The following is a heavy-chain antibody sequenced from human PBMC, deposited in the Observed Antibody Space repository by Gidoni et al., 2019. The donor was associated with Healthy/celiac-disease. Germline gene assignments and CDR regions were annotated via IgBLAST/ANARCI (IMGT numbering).Heavy chain of an antibody. CDR2: IYNSGST. CDR1: GASISSSSSY. V-gene: IGHV4-39*07. D-gene: IGHD4-17*01. Sequence: QLQLQESGPGLLTPSETMSLTCTVSGASISSSSSYWGWIRQPPGQGLEWIGSIYNSGSTYYNPSLKSRATISVDTSKTQFTLKLSSVTAADTAVYYGARDNRLYYGDYGLPLDYWGQGTLVTVSS. J-gene: IGHJ4*02. CDR3: ARDNRLYYGDYGLPLDY.